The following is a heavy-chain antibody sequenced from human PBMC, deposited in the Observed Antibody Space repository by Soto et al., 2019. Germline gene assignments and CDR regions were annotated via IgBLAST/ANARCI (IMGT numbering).Heavy chain of an antibody. J-gene: IGHJ3*02. Sequence: QVQLVQSGAEVKKPGSSVKVSCKASGGTFSSYAISWVRQAPGQGLEWMGGIIPIFGTANYAQKFQGRVTITADESTSTAYMELSSLRSEDTAVYYCATTASDYGDGGDAFDIWGQGTMVTVSS. CDR3: ATTASDYGDGGDAFDI. CDR1: GGTFSSYA. D-gene: IGHD4-17*01. V-gene: IGHV1-69*12. CDR2: IIPIFGTA.